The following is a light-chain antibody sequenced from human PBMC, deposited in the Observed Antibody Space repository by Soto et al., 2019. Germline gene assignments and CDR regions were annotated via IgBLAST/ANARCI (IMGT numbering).Light chain of an antibody. J-gene: IGKJ1*01. CDR1: QCVSSN. V-gene: IGKV3-15*01. CDR3: QQYNNWPET. Sequence: EIVMTQSPATLSVSPGERATIYCRTSQCVSSNLAWYQQKPGQAPRLLVYGASTRATGIPARFSGSGSGTEFTLTISSLQSEDFAVYYCQQYNNWPETFGQGTKV. CDR2: GAS.